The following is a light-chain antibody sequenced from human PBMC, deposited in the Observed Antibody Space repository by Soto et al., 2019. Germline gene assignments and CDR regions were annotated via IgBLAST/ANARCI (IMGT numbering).Light chain of an antibody. Sequence: EIVMTQSPDTLSVSPGERATLSCRASQSVSSNLAWYQQKPGQAPRLLIFGASTRATGIPARFSGSGSGTEFTLTLSSLQSEDFAVYHCQQYNNPPYTFGQGTTLEIK. V-gene: IGKV3-15*01. CDR3: QQYNNPPYT. J-gene: IGKJ2*01. CDR2: GAS. CDR1: QSVSSN.